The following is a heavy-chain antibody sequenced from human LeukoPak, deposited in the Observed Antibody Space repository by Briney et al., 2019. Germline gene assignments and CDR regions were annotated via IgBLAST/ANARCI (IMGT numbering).Heavy chain of an antibody. J-gene: IGHJ1*01. D-gene: IGHD3-22*01. CDR1: GFTFSSYA. CDR2: ISGSGGST. V-gene: IGHV3-23*01. CDR3: AIYDSSGYSATGDFQH. Sequence: GGSLRLSCAASGFTFSSYAMSWVRQAPGKGLEWVSAISGSGGSTYYADSVKGRFTISRDNSKNTLYLQMNSLRAEDTAVYYCAIYDSSGYSATGDFQHWGQGTLVTVSS.